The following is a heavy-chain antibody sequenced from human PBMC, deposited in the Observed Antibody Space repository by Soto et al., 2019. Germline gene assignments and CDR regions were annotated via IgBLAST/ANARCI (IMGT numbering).Heavy chain of an antibody. Sequence: GGSLRLSCAASGFTFDGDAIHWVRHPQGKGLEWVSGISWKSGSIGYADSVKSRFTISRDNAKTSLYLQMNSLRAEDTALYYCAKDIAVAGDYYYYGMDVWGQGTTVTVSS. D-gene: IGHD6-19*01. V-gene: IGHV3-9*01. CDR3: AKDIAVAGDYYYYGMDV. CDR1: GFTFDGDA. J-gene: IGHJ6*02. CDR2: ISWKSGSI.